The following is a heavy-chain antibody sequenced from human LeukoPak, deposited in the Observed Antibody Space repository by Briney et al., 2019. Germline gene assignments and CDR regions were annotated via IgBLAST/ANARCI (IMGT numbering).Heavy chain of an antibody. CDR1: GGSLSGYY. J-gene: IGHJ4*02. CDR3: AREMATTFDY. CDR2: INHSGST. D-gene: IGHD5-24*01. V-gene: IGHV4-34*01. Sequence: SETLSLTCAVHGGSLSGYYWSWIRQPPGKGLEWIGEINHSGSTNYNPSLKSRVTISVDTSKNQFSLKLSSVTAADTAVYYCAREMATTFDYWGQGTLVTVSS.